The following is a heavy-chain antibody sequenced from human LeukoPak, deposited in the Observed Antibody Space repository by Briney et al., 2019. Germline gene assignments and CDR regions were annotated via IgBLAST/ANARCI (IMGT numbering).Heavy chain of an antibody. CDR2: IYYSGST. CDR1: GGSISSYY. V-gene: IGHV4-59*01. J-gene: IGHJ4*02. Sequence: NPSETLPLTCTVSGGSISSYYWSWIRQPPGKGLEWIGYIYYSGSTNYNPSLKSRVTISVDTSRNQFSLNLSSVTAADTAVYYCARAWFGESAYTFDYWGQGTLVTVSS. D-gene: IGHD3-10*01. CDR3: ARAWFGESAYTFDY.